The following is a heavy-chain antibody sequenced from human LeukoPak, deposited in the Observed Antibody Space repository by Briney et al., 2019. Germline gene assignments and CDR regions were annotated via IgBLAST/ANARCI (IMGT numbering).Heavy chain of an antibody. V-gene: IGHV1-18*01. CDR3: ARDLRPAKPAADAFDI. J-gene: IGHJ3*02. D-gene: IGHD2-2*01. CDR2: ISAYNGNT. CDR1: GYTFTSYG. Sequence: GASVKVSCKASGYTFTSYGISWVRQAPGQGPEWMGWISAYNGNTNYAQKLQGRVTMTTDTSTSTAYMELRSLRSDDTAVYYCARDLRPAKPAADAFDIWGQGTMVTVSS.